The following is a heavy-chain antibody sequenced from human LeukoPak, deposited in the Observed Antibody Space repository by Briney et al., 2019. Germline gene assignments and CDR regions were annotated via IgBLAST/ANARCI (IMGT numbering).Heavy chain of an antibody. J-gene: IGHJ4*02. V-gene: IGHV1-2*02. CDR3: TRGVEDRWLQTTFDK. Sequence: ASVKVSCKASEYTFTGYYIHWVRQAPGQGLEWMGWINPNSGDTDYAQKFQGRVTLTRDTSINTAYMELTRLRSDDTAVYYCTRGVEDRWLQTTFDKWGQGTLVTVSS. D-gene: IGHD5-24*01. CDR1: EYTFTGYY. CDR2: INPNSGDT.